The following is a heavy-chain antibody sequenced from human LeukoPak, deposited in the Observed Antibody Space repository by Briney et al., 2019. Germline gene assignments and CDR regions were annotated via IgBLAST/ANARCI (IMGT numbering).Heavy chain of an antibody. CDR3: ARGIADPYSFDS. Sequence: PSETLSLTCTVSGDSISSYYWSWIRQPPGKGLEWIGYIYYTGSTNYNPSLKSRVTISVDRSKNQFSLKLSSVTAADTAVYYCARGIADPYSFDSWGQGTLVTVSS. D-gene: IGHD6-13*01. V-gene: IGHV4-59*12. CDR1: GDSISSYY. CDR2: IYYTGST. J-gene: IGHJ4*02.